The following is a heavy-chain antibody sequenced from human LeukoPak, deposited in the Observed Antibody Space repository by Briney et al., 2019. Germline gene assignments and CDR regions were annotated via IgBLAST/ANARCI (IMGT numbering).Heavy chain of an antibody. CDR2: IFTSGTT. V-gene: IGHV4-61*09. CDR3: ARLPGCSGADCFRAFDI. D-gene: IGHD2-21*02. CDR1: GDSISSVSYY. Sequence: SQTLSLTCTVSGDSISSVSYYWSWIRQPAGKGLEWLGHIFTSGTTKYNPSVKSRVTISVDTSKNQFSLKLRSVTAADTAVYYCARLPGCSGADCFRAFDIWGQGTMVTVSS. J-gene: IGHJ3*02.